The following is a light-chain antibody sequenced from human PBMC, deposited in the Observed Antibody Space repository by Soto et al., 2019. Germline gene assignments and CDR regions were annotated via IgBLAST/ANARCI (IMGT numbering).Light chain of an antibody. CDR2: DVS. Sequence: QSALNQPRSVSGSPGQSVTISCTGTSSDVGDYNYVSWYQQHPGKAPKLMIYDVSKRPSGVPDRFSGSKSANTASLTISGLQTEDEADYYCCSYAGTYSFVFGTGTKVTVL. V-gene: IGLV2-11*01. CDR3: CSYAGTYSFV. CDR1: SSDVGDYNY. J-gene: IGLJ1*01.